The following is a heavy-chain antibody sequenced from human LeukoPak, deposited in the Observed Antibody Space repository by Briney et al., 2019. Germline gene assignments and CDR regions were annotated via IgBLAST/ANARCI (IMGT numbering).Heavy chain of an antibody. V-gene: IGHV3-7*01. CDR3: AKQQIAAAGKGFDY. Sequence: GGSLRLSCAASGFTFSNYWMTWVRQAPTKGLEWVASINEDGSDKYYVDSVKGRFTMSRDNGKNSLYLQMSSLRAEDTALYYCAKQQIAAAGKGFDYWGQGTLVTVSS. CDR2: INEDGSDK. D-gene: IGHD6-13*01. CDR1: GFTFSNYW. J-gene: IGHJ4*02.